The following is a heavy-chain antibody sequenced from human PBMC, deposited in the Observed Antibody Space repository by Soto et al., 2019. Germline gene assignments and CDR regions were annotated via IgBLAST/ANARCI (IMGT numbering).Heavy chain of an antibody. CDR2: ISSSSSTI. J-gene: IGHJ4*02. V-gene: IGHV3-48*02. D-gene: IGHD3-16*01. Sequence: EVQLVESGGGLVQPGGSLRLSCAASGFTFSSYSMNWVRQAPGKGLEWVSYISSSSSTIYDADSVKGRFTISRDNAKKSLNLKTNSVGDEDTAVYYCATDAGGAKYFHSWGQGTLVTVSS. CDR3: ATDAGGAKYFHS. CDR1: GFTFSSYS.